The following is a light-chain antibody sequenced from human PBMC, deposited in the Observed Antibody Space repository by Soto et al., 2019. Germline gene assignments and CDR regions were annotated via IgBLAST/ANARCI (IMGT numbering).Light chain of an antibody. CDR3: CSYAGSSTYV. Sequence: QPVLTQPASVSGSPGQSITISCTGTTNDVGFYNFVSWYQRHPGNAPTLLIFEDNKRPSGVSNRFSGSKSGNTASLTISGLQAEDEAEYTCCSYAGSSTYVFGSGTKLTVL. J-gene: IGLJ1*01. CDR2: EDN. CDR1: TNDVGFYNF. V-gene: IGLV2-23*01.